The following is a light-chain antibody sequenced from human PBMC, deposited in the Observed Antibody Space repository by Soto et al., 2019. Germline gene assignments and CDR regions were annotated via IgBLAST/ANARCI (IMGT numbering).Light chain of an antibody. CDR2: DVT. CDR3: SSYRTGSTYF. V-gene: IGLV2-14*03. J-gene: IGLJ1*01. CDR1: SSDVGGYNY. Sequence: QSVLTQPASVSGSPGQSITVSCTGTSSDVGGYNYVSWYQQHPGKAPRLMIYDVTNRPSGVSDRFSGSESGNTASLTISGLQADDEADYYCSSYRTGSTYFFGTGTKVTVL.